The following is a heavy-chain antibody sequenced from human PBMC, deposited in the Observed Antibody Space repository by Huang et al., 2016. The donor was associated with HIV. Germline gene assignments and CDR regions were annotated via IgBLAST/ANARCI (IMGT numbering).Heavy chain of an antibody. CDR3: VRDTKYRSGFYNYYYMDV. D-gene: IGHD6-25*01. Sequence: HLVESGGGSVRPGESLKLSCVATGFAFSTHIFTWVRQAPGRCLEWISHVGDKDQKVSYANSVRCRFTISRDNARQSIYLQMRNLRPSDTAKYYCVRDTKYRSGFYNYYYMDVWGNGTAVTVSS. J-gene: IGHJ6*03. V-gene: IGHV3-48*01. CDR1: GFAFSTHI. CDR2: VGDKDQKV.